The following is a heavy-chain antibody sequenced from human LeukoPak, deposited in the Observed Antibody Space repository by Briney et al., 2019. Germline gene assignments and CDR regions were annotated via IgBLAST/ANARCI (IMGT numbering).Heavy chain of an antibody. CDR3: ARATLYYDILTGYLPTNYYFDY. CDR2: IYYSGST. CDR1: GGSISSGDYY. Sequence: SQTLSLTCTVSGGSISSGDYYWSWIRQPPGKGLEWIGYIYYSGSTYYNPSLKSRVTISVDTSKNQFSLKLSSVTAADTAVYYCARATLYYDILTGYLPTNYYFDYWGQGTLVTVSS. J-gene: IGHJ4*02. V-gene: IGHV4-30-4*01. D-gene: IGHD3-9*01.